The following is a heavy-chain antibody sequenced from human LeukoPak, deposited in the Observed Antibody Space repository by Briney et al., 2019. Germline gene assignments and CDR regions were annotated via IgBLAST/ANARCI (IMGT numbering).Heavy chain of an antibody. CDR2: IYYSGST. CDR3: ARDGGYSSSWYNFDY. D-gene: IGHD6-13*01. CDR1: GGSISSGGYY. V-gene: IGHV4-31*03. Sequence: PSETPSLTCTVSGGSISSGGYYWSWIRQHPGKGLEWIGYIYYSGSTYYNPSLKSRVTISVDTSKNQFSLKLSSVTAADTAVYYCARDGGYSSSWYNFDYWGQGTLVTVSS. J-gene: IGHJ4*02.